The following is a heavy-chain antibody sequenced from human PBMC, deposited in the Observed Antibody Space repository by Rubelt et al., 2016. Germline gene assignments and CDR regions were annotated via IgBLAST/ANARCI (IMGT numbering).Heavy chain of an antibody. CDR2: ISSSSSYT. D-gene: IGHD2-15*01. CDR3: ARNRCFNGGTGLVCAFDI. J-gene: IGHJ3*02. Sequence: GLEWVSYISSSSSYTNYADSVKGRFTISRDNAKNSLYLQMNSLRDEDTAVYYCARNRCFNGGTGLVCAFDIWGQGTAVTVSS. V-gene: IGHV3-11*06.